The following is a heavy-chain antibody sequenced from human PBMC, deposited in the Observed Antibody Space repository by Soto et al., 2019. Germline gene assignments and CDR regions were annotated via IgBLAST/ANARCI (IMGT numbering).Heavy chain of an antibody. J-gene: IGHJ4*02. CDR2: IYYSGST. D-gene: IGHD2-21*02. Sequence: SETLSLTCTVSGGSISSYYWSWIRQPPGKGLEWIGYIYYSGSTNYNPSLKSRVTISVDTSKNQFSLKLSSVTAADTAVYYCARDGGGNSGGGFDYWGQGTLVTVSS. CDR1: GGSISSYY. CDR3: ARDGGGNSGGGFDY. V-gene: IGHV4-59*01.